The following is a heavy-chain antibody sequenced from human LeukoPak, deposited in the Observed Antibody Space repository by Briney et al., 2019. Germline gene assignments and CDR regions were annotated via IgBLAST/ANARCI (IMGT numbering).Heavy chain of an antibody. CDR2: IYTSGST. CDR3: AREYGDYASRYYFDY. Sequence: PSETLSLTCTVSGGSISSGSYYWSWIRQPAGKGLEWIGRIYTSGSTNYNPSLKSRVTISVDTSKNQFSLKLSSVTAADTAVYYCAREYGDYASRYYFDYWGQGTLVTVSS. CDR1: GGSISSGSYY. D-gene: IGHD4-17*01. V-gene: IGHV4-61*02. J-gene: IGHJ4*02.